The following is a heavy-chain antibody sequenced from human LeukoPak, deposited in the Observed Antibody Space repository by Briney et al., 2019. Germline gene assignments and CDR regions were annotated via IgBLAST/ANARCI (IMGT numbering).Heavy chain of an antibody. V-gene: IGHV3-23*01. D-gene: IGHD6-19*01. J-gene: IGHJ4*02. Sequence: GGSLRLSCAASGFTSGNYAMSWVRQAPGKGLEWVSAISGSGGSTFYADFVKGRFTISRDNSRNTVYLQMSSLRAEVTAVYYCAKIEGSGWYERDGWGQGTLVTVSS. CDR2: ISGSGGST. CDR3: AKIEGSGWYERDG. CDR1: GFTSGNYA.